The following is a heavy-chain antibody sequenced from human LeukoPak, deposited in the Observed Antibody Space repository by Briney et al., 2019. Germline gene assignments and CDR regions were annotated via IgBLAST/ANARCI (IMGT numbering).Heavy chain of an antibody. Sequence: GASVKVSCKTSGYIFTTYGISWVRQAPGQGLEWMGWTSAYNGDTNYVQKLQGRVTMTTDTSTSTAYMELRSLRSDGTAVYYCARVYGANRPIDYWGQGTLVTVSS. CDR1: GYIFTTYG. V-gene: IGHV1-18*01. D-gene: IGHD4-17*01. J-gene: IGHJ4*02. CDR2: TSAYNGDT. CDR3: ARVYGANRPIDY.